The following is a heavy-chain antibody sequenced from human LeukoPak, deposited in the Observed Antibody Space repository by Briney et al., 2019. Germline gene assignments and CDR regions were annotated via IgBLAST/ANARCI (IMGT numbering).Heavy chain of an antibody. Sequence: GGSLRLSCAASGFTFSSYAMSWVRQAPGKGLEWVSAISGSGGSTYYADSVKGRFTISRDNSKNTLYLQMNSLRAEDTAVYYCASLRYDFWSGSIPYYFDYWGQGTLVTVSS. V-gene: IGHV3-23*01. D-gene: IGHD3-3*01. CDR1: GFTFSSYA. CDR3: ASLRYDFWSGSIPYYFDY. J-gene: IGHJ4*02. CDR2: ISGSGGST.